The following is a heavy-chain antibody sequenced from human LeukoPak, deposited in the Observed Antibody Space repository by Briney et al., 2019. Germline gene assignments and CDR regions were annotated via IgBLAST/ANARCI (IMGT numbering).Heavy chain of an antibody. D-gene: IGHD2-2*01. Sequence: ASVKVSCKASGYTFTGYYMHWVRQAPGQGLEWMGWINPNSGGTNYAQKLQGRVTMTTDTSTSTAHMELRSLRSDDTAVYYYARSLPKPRETVVPAASWFDPWGQGTLVTVSS. CDR2: INPNSGGT. CDR3: ARSLPKPRETVVPAASWFDP. V-gene: IGHV1-2*02. CDR1: GYTFTGYY. J-gene: IGHJ5*02.